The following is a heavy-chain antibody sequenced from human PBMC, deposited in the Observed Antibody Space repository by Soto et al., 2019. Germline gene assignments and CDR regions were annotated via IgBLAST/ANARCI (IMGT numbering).Heavy chain of an antibody. V-gene: IGHV3-30-3*01. J-gene: IGHJ4*02. Sequence: QVQLVESGGGVVQPGRSLRLSCAASGFTFSSYAMHWVRQAPGKGLEWVTVISYDGSNKYYADSVKGRFTIARDNSENTLYLQMTSRRAKITTVYYGARGDSGWSSSYFGYWGQGTLVSVSS. CDR3: ARGDSGWSSSYFGY. D-gene: IGHD6-19*01. CDR1: GFTFSSYA. CDR2: ISYDGSNK.